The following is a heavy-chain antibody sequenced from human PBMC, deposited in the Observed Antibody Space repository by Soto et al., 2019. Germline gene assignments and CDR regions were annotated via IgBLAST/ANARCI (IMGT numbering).Heavy chain of an antibody. Sequence: QVQLVESGGGVVQPGRSLRLSCAASGFTFSSYGVHWVRQAPGKGLEWVAVISYDGSNKYYADSVKGRFTISRDNSKNTLYLQMNSLRAEDTAVYYCAKDRQWLVETDYYYYGMDVWGQGTTVTVSS. J-gene: IGHJ6*02. CDR1: GFTFSSYG. CDR3: AKDRQWLVETDYYYYGMDV. D-gene: IGHD6-19*01. CDR2: ISYDGSNK. V-gene: IGHV3-30*18.